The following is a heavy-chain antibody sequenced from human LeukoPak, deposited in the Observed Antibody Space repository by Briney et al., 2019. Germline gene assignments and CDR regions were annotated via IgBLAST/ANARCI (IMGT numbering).Heavy chain of an antibody. CDR2: IYHSGST. J-gene: IGHJ3*02. D-gene: IGHD3-10*01. Sequence: PSETLSLTCTVSAGSISSSSYSWGWIRQPPGKGLEWIGCIYHSGSTYYNPSLKSRVTISVDTSKNQFSLKLSSVTAADTAVYYCARDSDRRGAFDIWGQGTMVTVSS. CDR1: AGSISSSSYS. CDR3: ARDSDRRGAFDI. V-gene: IGHV4-39*07.